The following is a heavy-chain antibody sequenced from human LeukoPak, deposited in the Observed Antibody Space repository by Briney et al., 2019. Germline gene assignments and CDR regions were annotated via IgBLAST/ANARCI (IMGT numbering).Heavy chain of an antibody. V-gene: IGHV5-51*01. CDR3: ARQRYCTGGSCFTWYDAFDI. Sequence: GESLKISCKGSGYSFPTYWIGWVRQMPGKGLEWMGIIYPSDSDTKYSPSFQGQVTISADTSTNTAYLQWSSLKDSDAAVYFCARQRYCTGGSCFTWYDAFDIWGQGTVVIVSS. CDR2: IYPSDSDT. CDR1: GYSFPTYW. J-gene: IGHJ3*02. D-gene: IGHD2-15*01.